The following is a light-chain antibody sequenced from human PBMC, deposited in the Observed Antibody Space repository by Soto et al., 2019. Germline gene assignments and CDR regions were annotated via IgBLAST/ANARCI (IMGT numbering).Light chain of an antibody. V-gene: IGKV1-27*01. J-gene: IGKJ1*01. CDR3: QQYGSSGT. CDR1: QGIAKS. CDR2: SAS. Sequence: DIQMTQSPSSLSASVGDRVTITCRASQGIAKSLAWYQQKPGKAPKLLIYSASTLQSGVPSRFSGSGSGTDFTLTISRLEPEDFAVYYCQQYGSSGTFGQGTKVDIK.